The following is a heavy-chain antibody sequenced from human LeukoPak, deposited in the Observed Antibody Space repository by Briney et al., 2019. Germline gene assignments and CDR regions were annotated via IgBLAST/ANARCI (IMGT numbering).Heavy chain of an antibody. CDR1: GFTFSNYW. CDR3: ATAGYCSSTSCYTVDYFQH. J-gene: IGHJ1*01. Sequence: GGSLRLSCAASGFTFSNYWMSWVRQAPGKGLEWVANIKQDGSEKYYVDSVKGRFTISRDNAKNSLYLQMNSLRAEDTAVYYCATAGYCSSTSCYTVDYFQHWGQGTLVTVSS. V-gene: IGHV3-7*01. D-gene: IGHD2-2*02. CDR2: IKQDGSEK.